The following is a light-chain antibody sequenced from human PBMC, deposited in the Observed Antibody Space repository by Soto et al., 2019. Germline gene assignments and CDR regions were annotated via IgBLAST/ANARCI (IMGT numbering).Light chain of an antibody. CDR1: RSIGTY. V-gene: IGKV3-11*01. CDR3: QQRSNWPFT. CDR2: GAS. J-gene: IGKJ3*01. Sequence: EIVLTQSPATLSLSPGERATLSCRASRSIGTYLAWYQQKPGQAPRLLMYGASNRATGIPARFSGSGSATAFTLTISSLEPADFAVYYCQQRSNWPFTFGPGTTVDIK.